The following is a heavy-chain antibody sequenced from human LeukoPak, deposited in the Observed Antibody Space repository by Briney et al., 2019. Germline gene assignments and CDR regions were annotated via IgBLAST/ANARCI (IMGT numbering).Heavy chain of an antibody. J-gene: IGHJ4*02. D-gene: IGHD3-10*01. CDR1: GFTLSRFS. Sequence: GGSLRLSCAASGFTLSRFSMNWVRQAPGKGLEWVSSITSSSSYVYYADSLKGRFTISRDNAKNSLYLQMNSLRADDTAVYYCARSGSGSYFGPDYWGQGTLVTVSS. V-gene: IGHV3-21*01. CDR2: ITSSSSYV. CDR3: ARSGSGSYFGPDY.